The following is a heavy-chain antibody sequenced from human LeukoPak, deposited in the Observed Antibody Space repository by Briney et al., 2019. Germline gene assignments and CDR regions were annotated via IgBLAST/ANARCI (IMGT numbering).Heavy chain of an antibody. D-gene: IGHD3-9*01. CDR1: GGTFSSYA. V-gene: IGHV1-69*05. CDR3: ASGTSYDILTGYYTYYFDY. J-gene: IGHJ4*02. Sequence: SVKVSCKASGGTFSSYAISWVRQAPGQGLEWMGRIIPIFGTANYAQKFQGRVTITTDESTSTAYMELSSLRSEDTAVYYCASGTSYDILTGYYTYYFDYWGQRTLVTVSS. CDR2: IIPIFGTA.